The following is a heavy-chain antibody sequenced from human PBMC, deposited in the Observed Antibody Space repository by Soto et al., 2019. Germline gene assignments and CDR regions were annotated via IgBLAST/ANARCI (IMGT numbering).Heavy chain of an antibody. Sequence: PSETLSLTCTVSGGSISSGGYYWSWIRQPPGKGLEWIGYIYHSGSTYYNPSLKSRVTISVDRSKNQFSLKLSSVTAADTAVYYCARASVVVTAITVYCYFDLWGRGTLVTVSS. V-gene: IGHV4-30-2*01. CDR3: ARASVVVTAITVYCYFDL. CDR2: IYHSGST. D-gene: IGHD2-21*02. J-gene: IGHJ2*01. CDR1: GGSISSGGYY.